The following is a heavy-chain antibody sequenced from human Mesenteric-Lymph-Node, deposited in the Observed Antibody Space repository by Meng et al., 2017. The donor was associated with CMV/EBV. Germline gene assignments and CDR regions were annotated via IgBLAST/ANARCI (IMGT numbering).Heavy chain of an antibody. Sequence: SETLSLTCFVSGHSMSNGYYWAWIRQPPGKGLEWIASIYYSGTTYYNPSLKSRVTISVDTSKNQFSLKLSSVTAADTAVYYCARPKIVAGAWFDPWGQGTLVTVSS. J-gene: IGHJ5*02. CDR1: GHSMSNGYY. CDR3: ARPKIVAGAWFDP. V-gene: IGHV4-38-2*01. D-gene: IGHD6-19*01. CDR2: IYYSGTT.